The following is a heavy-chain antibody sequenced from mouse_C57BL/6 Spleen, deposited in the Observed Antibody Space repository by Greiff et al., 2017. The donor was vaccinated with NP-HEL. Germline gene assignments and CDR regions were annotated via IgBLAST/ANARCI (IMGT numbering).Heavy chain of an antibody. CDR3: ARESRYAMDY. CDR2: INYDGSST. V-gene: IGHV5-16*01. Sequence: EVQRVESEGGLVQPGSSMKLSCTASGFTFSDYYMAWVRQVPEKGLEWVANINYDGSSTYYLDSLKSRFIISRDNAKNILYLQMSSLKSEDTATYYCARESRYAMDYWGQGTSVTVSS. J-gene: IGHJ4*01. CDR1: GFTFSDYY.